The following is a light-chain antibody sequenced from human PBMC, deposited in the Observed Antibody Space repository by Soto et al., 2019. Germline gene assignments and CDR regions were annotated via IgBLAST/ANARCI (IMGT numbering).Light chain of an antibody. CDR3: QQYNSYSPWT. CDR1: QSISSW. V-gene: IGKV1-5*01. J-gene: IGKJ1*01. Sequence: DIQMTQSPSTLSASVGDRVTITCRASQSISSWLAWYQQKPGKAPKLLIYDASSLESGVPSRFSGSGSGTEFALTISSRQPDDFATYYCQQYNSYSPWTFGQGTKVEIK. CDR2: DAS.